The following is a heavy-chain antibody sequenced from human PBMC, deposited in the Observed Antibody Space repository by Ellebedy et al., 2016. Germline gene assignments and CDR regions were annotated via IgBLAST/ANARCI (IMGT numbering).Heavy chain of an antibody. D-gene: IGHD4-17*01. V-gene: IGHV4-34*01. Sequence: SETLSLXCAVSGGSFIGYYWSFIRQTPGRGLEWIGEIHHSGSTNYNPSLESRVTMSLDTSKNQLSLTLNSVTAADTAVYYCARHLTWNSGDCLGFDYWGQGTLITVSS. CDR1: GGSFIGYY. J-gene: IGHJ4*02. CDR3: ARHLTWNSGDCLGFDY. CDR2: IHHSGST.